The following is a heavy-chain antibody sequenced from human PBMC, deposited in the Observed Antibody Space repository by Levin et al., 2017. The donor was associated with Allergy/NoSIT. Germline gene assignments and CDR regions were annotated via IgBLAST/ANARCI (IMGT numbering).Heavy chain of an antibody. CDR3: AKGDTYSSGWYGDYYYGLDV. D-gene: IGHD6-19*01. V-gene: IGHV3-23*01. CDR2: ISSSGGST. CDR1: GFTFSNYA. Sequence: GGSLRLSCAASGFTFSNYAMSWVRQAPGRGLEWVSVISSSGGSTYSADSVKGRFTISRDNSKNTLYLQMHSLRAEDTAVYYCAKGDTYSSGWYGDYYYGLDVWGQGTTVTVSS. J-gene: IGHJ6*02.